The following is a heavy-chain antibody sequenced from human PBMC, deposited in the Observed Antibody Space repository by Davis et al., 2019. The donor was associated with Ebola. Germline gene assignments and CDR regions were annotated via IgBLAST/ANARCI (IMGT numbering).Heavy chain of an antibody. J-gene: IGHJ4*02. CDR3: ARAVPATQNLDY. V-gene: IGHV1-2*02. D-gene: IGHD2-15*01. CDR2: INTNTGGT. CDR1: GYTFTAYF. Sequence: AASVKVSSRTSGYTFTAYFIHWVRRAPGEGLEWMGWINTNTGGTNSAQKFQGRGTMTRATSMTTAYMELNGLRSDDTAVYYCARAVPATQNLDYWGQGTLVTVSS.